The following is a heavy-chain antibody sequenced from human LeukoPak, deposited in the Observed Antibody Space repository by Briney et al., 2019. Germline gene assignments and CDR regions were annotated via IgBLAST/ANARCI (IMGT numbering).Heavy chain of an antibody. V-gene: IGHV3-23*01. CDR3: AKVAYYDLSYFDY. J-gene: IGHJ4*02. CDR1: GFTFSDYY. D-gene: IGHD3-3*01. CDR2: ISGSGGST. Sequence: PGGSLRLSCAASGFTFSDYYMSWIRQAPGKGLEWVSAISGSGGSTYYADSVKGRFTISRDNSKNTLYLQMNSLRAEDTAVYYCAKVAYYDLSYFDYWGQGTLVTVSS.